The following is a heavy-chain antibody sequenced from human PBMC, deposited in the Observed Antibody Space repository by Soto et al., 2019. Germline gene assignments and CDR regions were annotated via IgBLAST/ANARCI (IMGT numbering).Heavy chain of an antibody. D-gene: IGHD5-12*01. Sequence: CNGSGCRDRVYIMKWAGQAKRKGLEWMGWMNPNSGYTGYAQNFQGRVTMTRDTSTSTVYMELSSLRSEDTAVYYCARDQVGRRDGYKFDYWGQGTLVTVSS. CDR2: MNPNSGYT. V-gene: IGHV1-8*01. CDR1: GCRDRVYI. CDR3: ARDQVGRRDGYKFDY. J-gene: IGHJ4*02.